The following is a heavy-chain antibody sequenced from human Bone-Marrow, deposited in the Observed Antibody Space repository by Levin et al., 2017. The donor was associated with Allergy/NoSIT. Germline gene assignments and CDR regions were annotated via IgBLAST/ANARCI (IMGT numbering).Heavy chain of an antibody. CDR2: ISGSGGST. Sequence: ETLSLTCAASGFTFSSYAMSWVRQAPGKGLEWVSAISGSGGSTYYADSVKGRFTISRDNSKNTLYLQMNSLRAEDTAVYYCAKRDGADDSSPPPDYWGQGTLVTVSS. CDR3: AKRDGADDSSPPPDY. J-gene: IGHJ4*02. D-gene: IGHD3-22*01. CDR1: GFTFSSYA. V-gene: IGHV3-23*01.